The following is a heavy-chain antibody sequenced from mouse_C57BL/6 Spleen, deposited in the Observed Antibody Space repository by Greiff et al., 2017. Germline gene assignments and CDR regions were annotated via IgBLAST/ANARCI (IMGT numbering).Heavy chain of an antibody. D-gene: IGHD2-2*01. CDR3: ARERDGYGDY. CDR2: ISSGGSYT. J-gene: IGHJ2*01. V-gene: IGHV5-6*01. Sequence: EVQLVESGGDLVKPGGSLKLSCAASGFTFSSYGMSWVRQTPDKRLEWVATISSGGSYTYYPDSVKGRFTISRDNAKNTLYLQMSSLKSEDTAMYYCARERDGYGDYGGQGTTLTVSS. CDR1: GFTFSSYG.